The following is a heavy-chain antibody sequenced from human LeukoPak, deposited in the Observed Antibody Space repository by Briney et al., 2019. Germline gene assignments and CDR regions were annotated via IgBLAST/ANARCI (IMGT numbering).Heavy chain of an antibody. CDR1: GGSITGSY. Sequence: PSETLSLTCIVSGGSITGSYWSWIRQPPGKGLEWMGYIYYSGTTDYNPSLKSRVTISIDTPKNQFSLRLSSVTAADTAVYYCARHNPYGSGSYHYYYYMDVWGKGTTVTVSS. CDR3: ARHNPYGSGSYHYYYYMDV. CDR2: IYYSGTT. V-gene: IGHV4-59*08. J-gene: IGHJ6*03. D-gene: IGHD3-10*01.